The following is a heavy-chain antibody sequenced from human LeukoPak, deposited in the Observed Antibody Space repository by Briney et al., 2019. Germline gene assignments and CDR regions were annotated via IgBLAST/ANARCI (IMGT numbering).Heavy chain of an antibody. Sequence: SETLSLTCTASGGSISSYYWTWIRQPPGKGLEWIGFIYNGGATNYNPSLQSRVTVSLDTSKNQFSLRLNSVTAADTAVYYCARRVAVPGCYYFDYWSQGTLVIVSS. CDR1: GGSISSYY. J-gene: IGHJ4*02. CDR2: IYNGGAT. V-gene: IGHV4-59*08. CDR3: ARRVAVPGCYYFDY. D-gene: IGHD2-15*01.